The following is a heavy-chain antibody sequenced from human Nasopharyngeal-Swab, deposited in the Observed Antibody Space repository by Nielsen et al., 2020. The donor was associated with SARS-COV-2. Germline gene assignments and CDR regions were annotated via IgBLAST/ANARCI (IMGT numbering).Heavy chain of an antibody. D-gene: IGHD4-17*01. V-gene: IGHV3-11*05. Sequence: GGSLRFSCAASGFTFSGYYMSWIRQAPGKGLEWVSYISSSSSYTNYADSVKGRFTISRDNAKNSLYLQMNSLRAEDTAVYYCARGTATGWFDPWGQGTLVTVSS. CDR1: GFTFSGYY. CDR3: ARGTATGWFDP. J-gene: IGHJ5*02. CDR2: ISSSSSYT.